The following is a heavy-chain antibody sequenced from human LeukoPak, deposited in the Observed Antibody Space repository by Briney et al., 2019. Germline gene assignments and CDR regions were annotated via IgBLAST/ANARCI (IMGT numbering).Heavy chain of an antibody. D-gene: IGHD1-26*01. V-gene: IGHV3-66*04. J-gene: IGHJ4*02. CDR2: LYSGGYA. CDR3: ASQVGAPTSDY. CDR1: GFIVSTNY. Sequence: GGSLRLSCAASGFIVSTNYMSWVRQAPGKGLEWVSVLYSGGYANYADSVKGRFTISRDNAKNTLWLQMNSLRAEDTAVYYCASQVGAPTSDYWGQGTLVTVSS.